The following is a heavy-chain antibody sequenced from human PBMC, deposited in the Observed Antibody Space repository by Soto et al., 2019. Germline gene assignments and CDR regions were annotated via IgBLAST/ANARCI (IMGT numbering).Heavy chain of an antibody. CDR1: GGSISSYY. CDR2: IYYSGST. V-gene: IGHV4-59*01. CDR3: ARRYGGNFDY. J-gene: IGHJ4*02. D-gene: IGHD1-26*01. Sequence: SETLSLTCTVSGGSISSYYWSWIRQPPGKGLEWIGYIYYSGSTNYNPSLKSRVTISVDTSKNQFSLKLTSVTAADTAVYYCARRYGGNFDYCGQGTLVTVSS.